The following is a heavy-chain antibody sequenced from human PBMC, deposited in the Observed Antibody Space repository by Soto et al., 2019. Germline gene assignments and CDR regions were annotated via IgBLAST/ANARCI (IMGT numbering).Heavy chain of an antibody. V-gene: IGHV5-51*01. CDR3: ACPLDPLYYGMDV. Sequence: GESLKISCKGSGYSFTSYWIGWVRQMPGKGLEWMGIIYPGDSDTRYSPSFQGQVTISADKSISTAYLQWSSLKASDTAMYYCACPLDPLYYGMDVWGQGTTVTVSS. CDR1: GYSFTSYW. J-gene: IGHJ6*02. CDR2: IYPGDSDT.